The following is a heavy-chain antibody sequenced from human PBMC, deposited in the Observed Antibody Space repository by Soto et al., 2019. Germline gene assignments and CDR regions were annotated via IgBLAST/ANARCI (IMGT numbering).Heavy chain of an antibody. CDR1: GFTVSSYA. CDR2: IAYDGRKK. CDR3: ARELDRVFDY. J-gene: IGHJ4*02. V-gene: IGHV3-30*04. Sequence: QVQLVESGGGVVQPGRSLRLSCAASGFTVSSYAMHWVRQAPGKGLEWVAVIAYDGRKKYDADSVKGRFTISRDNSKNTLYLQMNSLRIEDTAVYYCARELDRVFDYWGQGTLVTFSS. D-gene: IGHD1-1*01.